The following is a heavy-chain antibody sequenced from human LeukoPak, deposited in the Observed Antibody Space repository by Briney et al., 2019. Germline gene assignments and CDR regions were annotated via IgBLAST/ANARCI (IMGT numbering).Heavy chain of an antibody. CDR3: ARVSESSSSSRGGYYYYYMDV. Sequence: SQTLSLAWTVSGGSVSSGCYYWSWIRQPPWKGLEWLGYIYYSGSTDYNLSPKSRVTISVGTSKNQFSLKLSSVTAADTAVYYCARVSESSSSSRGGYYYYYMDVGGKGTTVPVSS. CDR2: IYYSGST. J-gene: IGHJ6*03. D-gene: IGHD6-6*01. V-gene: IGHV4-61*01. CDR1: GGSVSSGCYY.